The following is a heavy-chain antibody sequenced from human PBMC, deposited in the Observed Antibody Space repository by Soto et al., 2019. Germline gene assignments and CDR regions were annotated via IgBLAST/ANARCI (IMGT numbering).Heavy chain of an antibody. V-gene: IGHV3-15*01. D-gene: IGHD3-22*01. Sequence: GGSLRLSCAASGFTFSNAWMSWVRQAPGKGLEWVGRIKSKTDGGTTDYAAPVKGRFTISRDDSKNTLYLQMNSLKTGDTAVYYCTTAPDYYDSSGYYAGWFQHWGQGTLVTVSS. J-gene: IGHJ1*01. CDR2: IKSKTDGGTT. CDR1: GFTFSNAW. CDR3: TTAPDYYDSSGYYAGWFQH.